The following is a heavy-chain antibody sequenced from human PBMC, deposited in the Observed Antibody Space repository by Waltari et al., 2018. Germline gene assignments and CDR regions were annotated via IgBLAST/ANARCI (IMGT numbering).Heavy chain of an antibody. J-gene: IGHJ4*02. V-gene: IGHV3-48*03. Sequence: EVQLVESGGRLVQPGGSLRLSCAGSGFTFGDYEMNWVRQSPGKGVEWVAYVSRSGDTKYYGASVKGRFTISRDNAKNSLYLQMNSLRSDDTALYYCQGPPPFDVWGQGTLVTVSS. CDR1: GFTFGDYE. CDR3: QGPPPFDV. CDR2: VSRSGDTK.